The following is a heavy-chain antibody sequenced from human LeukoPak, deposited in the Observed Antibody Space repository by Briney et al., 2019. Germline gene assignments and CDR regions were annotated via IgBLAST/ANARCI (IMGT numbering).Heavy chain of an antibody. CDR3: ARDRRDSSGWYYFDY. Sequence: PSETLSLTCTVSGGSISSYYWSWLRQPPGKGLEWIGYIYYSGSTNYNPSLKSRVTISVDTSKNQFSLKLSSVTAADTAVYYCARDRRDSSGWYYFDYWGQGTLVTVSS. D-gene: IGHD6-19*01. CDR2: IYYSGST. J-gene: IGHJ4*02. CDR1: GGSISSYY. V-gene: IGHV4-59*01.